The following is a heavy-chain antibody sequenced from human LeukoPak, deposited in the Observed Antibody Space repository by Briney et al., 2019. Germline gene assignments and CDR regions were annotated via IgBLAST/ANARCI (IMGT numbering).Heavy chain of an antibody. CDR3: ATYSSSSNIFDY. D-gene: IGHD6-6*01. CDR2: IYYSGST. J-gene: IGHJ4*02. CDR1: GGSFSGYY. V-gene: IGHV4-34*09. Sequence: SETLSLTCAVYGGSFSGYYWSWIRQPPGKGLEWIGYIYYSGSTYYNPSLKSRVTISVDTSKTQFSLKLSSVTAADTAVYYCATYSSSSNIFDYWGQGTLVTVSS.